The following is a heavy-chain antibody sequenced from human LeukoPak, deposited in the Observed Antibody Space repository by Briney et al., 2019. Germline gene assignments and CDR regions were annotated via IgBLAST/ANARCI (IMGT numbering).Heavy chain of an antibody. CDR3: ARVLADAGTGY. J-gene: IGHJ4*02. V-gene: IGHV1-46*01. D-gene: IGHD6-13*01. CDR2: IHPSGGST. Sequence: ASVKVSCKASGYTFTDYYIHWVRQAPGQGLEWMGIIHPSGGSTTYAQKFQGRVTVTSDTSTSTVYMEPSSLRSEDTAVYYCARVLADAGTGYWGQGTLVTVSS. CDR1: GYTFTDYY.